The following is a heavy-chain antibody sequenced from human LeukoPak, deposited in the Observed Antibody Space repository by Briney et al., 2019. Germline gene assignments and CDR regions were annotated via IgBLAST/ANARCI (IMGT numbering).Heavy chain of an antibody. J-gene: IGHJ4*02. D-gene: IGHD2-2*01. CDR3: ARLRSTSYYFDY. CDR2: ISSSSSYI. V-gene: IGHV3-21*01. CDR1: GFTFSSYS. Sequence: GGSLRLSCAASGFTFSSYSMNWVRQAPGKGLECVSSISSSSSYIYYADSVKGRFTISRDNAKNSLYLQMNSLRAEDTAVYYCARLRSTSYYFDYWGQGTLVTVSS.